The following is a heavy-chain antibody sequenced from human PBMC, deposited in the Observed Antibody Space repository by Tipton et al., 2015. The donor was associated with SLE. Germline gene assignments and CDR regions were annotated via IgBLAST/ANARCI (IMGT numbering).Heavy chain of an antibody. Sequence: GSLRLSCAASGFTFSSFAMSWVRQAPGKGLEWVSAISAGGDSTYYADSVDDRFTISSDNSKSTVYLQMNSLRADDTAVYYCARDAHGYYSGWMDYWGQGTLVTVSS. V-gene: IGHV3-23*01. CDR1: GFTFSSFA. D-gene: IGHD2-15*01. J-gene: IGHJ4*02. CDR3: ARDAHGYYSGWMDY. CDR2: ISAGGDST.